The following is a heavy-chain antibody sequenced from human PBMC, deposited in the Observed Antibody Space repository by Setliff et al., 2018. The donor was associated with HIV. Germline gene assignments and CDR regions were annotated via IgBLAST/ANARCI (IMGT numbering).Heavy chain of an antibody. CDR1: GFSISDDYY. CDR2: VYHSGNT. D-gene: IGHD3-10*01. CDR3: VRVLGDYYYYMDV. J-gene: IGHJ6*03. Sequence: SETLSLTCAVSGFSISDDYYWGWIRQPPGKGLEWIATVYHSGNTQYSPSLNGRATISVDTSNNQFTLKLTSVTPADTAVYYCVRVLGDYYYYMDVWGKGTMVTVSS. V-gene: IGHV4-38-2*01.